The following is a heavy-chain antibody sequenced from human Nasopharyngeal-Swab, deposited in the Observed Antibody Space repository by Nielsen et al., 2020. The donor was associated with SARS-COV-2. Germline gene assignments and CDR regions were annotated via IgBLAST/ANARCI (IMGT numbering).Heavy chain of an antibody. CDR1: GFTFSSYA. CDR2: ISGSGGTT. D-gene: IGHD3-3*01. CDR3: AKGQGIRFFGVVSRFDY. V-gene: IGHV3-23*01. J-gene: IGHJ4*02. Sequence: GSSLKISCAASGFTFSSYAMSWVRQAPGKGLEWVSAISGSGGTTYYADSVKGRFTISRDNSKNTLYLQMNSLRAEDTAVYYCAKGQGIRFFGVVSRFDYWGQGTLVTVSS.